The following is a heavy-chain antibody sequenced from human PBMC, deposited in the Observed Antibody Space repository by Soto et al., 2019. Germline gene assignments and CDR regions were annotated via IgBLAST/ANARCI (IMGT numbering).Heavy chain of an antibody. Sequence: EVPLVESGGGLVKPGGSLRLSCAASGFTFTRYSMNWVRQAPGKGLEWVPSISSTTNYIYYGDSMKGRFTISRDNAKKSLYLEMNSLRAEDTAVYYCARESEDLTSNFDYWGQGTLVTVSS. CDR2: ISSTTNYI. V-gene: IGHV3-21*01. J-gene: IGHJ4*02. CDR3: ARESEDLTSNFDY. CDR1: GFTFTRYS.